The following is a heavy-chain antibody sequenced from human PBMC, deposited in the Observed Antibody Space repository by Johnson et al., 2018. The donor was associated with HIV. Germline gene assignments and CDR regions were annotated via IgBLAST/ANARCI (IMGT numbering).Heavy chain of an antibody. V-gene: IGHV3-15*01. CDR3: TTAGSSGSAHAFDI. CDR2: IKRKTDGGAT. CDR1: GFIFSNAW. J-gene: IGHJ3*02. D-gene: IGHD3-22*01. Sequence: LVKPGGSLRLSCAASGFIFSNAWMSWVRQAPGTGLEWVGRIKRKTDGGATDYAAPVKGRFTISRDDSKNTLYLQMNSLKIEDTAVYYCTTAGSSGSAHAFDIWGQGTKVTVSS.